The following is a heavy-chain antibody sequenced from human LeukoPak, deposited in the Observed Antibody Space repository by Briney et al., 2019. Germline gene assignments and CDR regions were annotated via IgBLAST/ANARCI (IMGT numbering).Heavy chain of an antibody. CDR3: ASIAARRDLRPPVP. Sequence: ASVKVSRKATGYTFTAYYMQWVRQAPGQGLEWMGWINPNSGTTNCAQKFQGRVTMTRDTSISTAYMELNRLRSDDTAIYYCASIAARRDLRPPVPWGQGTLGTVSS. V-gene: IGHV1-2*02. J-gene: IGHJ5*02. D-gene: IGHD6-6*01. CDR1: GYTFTAYY. CDR2: INPNSGTT.